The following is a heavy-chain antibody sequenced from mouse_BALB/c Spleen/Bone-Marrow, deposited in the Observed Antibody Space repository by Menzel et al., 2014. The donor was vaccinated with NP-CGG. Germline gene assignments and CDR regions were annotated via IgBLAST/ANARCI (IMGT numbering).Heavy chain of an antibody. V-gene: IGHV1-9*01. CDR2: ILSGSGTS. Sequence: QVQLKESGAELMKPGASVKISCKATGYTFSSYWIEWVKLRPGHGLEWIGEILSGSGTSNYNMKFKGKATFTADTSSNTAYMQLSSLTSEDSAVYYCARVLYYGNYDSFAYWGQGTLVTVSA. CDR1: GYTFSSYW. D-gene: IGHD2-1*01. CDR3: ARVLYYGNYDSFAY. J-gene: IGHJ3*01.